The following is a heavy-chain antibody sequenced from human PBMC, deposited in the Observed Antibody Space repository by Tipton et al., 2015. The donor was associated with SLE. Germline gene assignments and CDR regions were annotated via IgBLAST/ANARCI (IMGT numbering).Heavy chain of an antibody. J-gene: IGHJ4*02. CDR3: TRLHMITFPGFDY. CDR2: IRTKAYSEST. V-gene: IGHV3-49*04. D-gene: IGHD3-16*01. CDR1: GFTFGDYA. Sequence: SLRLSCTASGFTFGDYALSWVRQAPGKGLEWVGFIRTKAYSESTDYAASVKGRFSISRDDSKSIAYLQMNSLKTEDTAAYYCTRLHMITFPGFDYWGQGTLVTVSS.